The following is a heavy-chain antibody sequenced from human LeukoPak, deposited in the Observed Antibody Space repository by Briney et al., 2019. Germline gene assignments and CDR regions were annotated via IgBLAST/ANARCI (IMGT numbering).Heavy chain of an antibody. CDR3: ARGALGSGWYNWFDS. Sequence: GGSLRLSCAASGFTFSSYSMNWVRQAPGKGLEGVSSISSSRSDIYYADSVKGRFTISRDNAKNSLYLQMNSLRAEDTAVYYCARGALGSGWYNWFDSWGQGTLVTVSS. J-gene: IGHJ5*01. CDR2: ISSSRSDI. CDR1: GFTFSSYS. D-gene: IGHD6-19*01. V-gene: IGHV3-21*01.